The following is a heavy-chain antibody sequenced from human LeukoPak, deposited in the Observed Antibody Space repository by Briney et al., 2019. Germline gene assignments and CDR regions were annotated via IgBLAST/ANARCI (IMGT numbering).Heavy chain of an antibody. CDR3: AKVNYYGSGSYHTPFDP. D-gene: IGHD3-10*01. Sequence: SETLSLTCGVSGYAISSGHYWGWIRQPPGKGLQCIGIINYSGNTYYNPSLKSRVTISVDTSKNQFSLRLSSVTASDTAVYYCAKVNYYGSGSYHTPFDPWGQGTLVTV. CDR2: INYSGNT. J-gene: IGHJ5*02. CDR1: GYAISSGHY. V-gene: IGHV4-38-2*01.